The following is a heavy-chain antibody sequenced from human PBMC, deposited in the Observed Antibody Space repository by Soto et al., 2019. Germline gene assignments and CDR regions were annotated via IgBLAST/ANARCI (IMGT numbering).Heavy chain of an antibody. V-gene: IGHV3-30-3*01. Sequence: PWGSLRLSCAATGFTFSVYAMTWVRQAPGKGLEWAAVSSYDGSNNYYADSVKGRFTISRDNSKNTLYLQMNSLRAEDTAVYYCARDFGSLGATIDYWGQGTLVTVSS. CDR3: ARDFGSLGATIDY. D-gene: IGHD1-26*01. J-gene: IGHJ4*02. CDR1: GFTFSVYA. CDR2: SSYDGSNN.